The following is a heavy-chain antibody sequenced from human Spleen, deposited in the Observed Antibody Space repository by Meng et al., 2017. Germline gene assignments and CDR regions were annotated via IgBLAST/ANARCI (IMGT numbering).Heavy chain of an antibody. CDR3: SGHVDY. V-gene: IGHV3-49*04. CDR1: GFTFGDYA. CDR2: IRSKAYGGTT. Sequence: GESLKISCAASGFTFGDYAMSWVRQAPGKGLEWVGFIRSKAYGGTTEYVASVKGRFTISRDDSKSIAYLQMNSLKTEDTAVYYCSGHVDYWGHGTLVTVSS. J-gene: IGHJ4*01.